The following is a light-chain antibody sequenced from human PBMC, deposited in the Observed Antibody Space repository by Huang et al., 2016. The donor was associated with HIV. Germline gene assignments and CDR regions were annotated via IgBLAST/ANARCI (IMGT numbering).Light chain of an antibody. CDR3: LQHHAYPRT. J-gene: IGKJ1*01. CDR1: QGIANY. Sequence: DIQLTQSPSAMSASVGDRVSITCRASQGIANYLVWFQQRPGGAPKRLIYAASSLQSGGQSRFSGSGSGTKFTLTISGLQPEDFATYYCLQHHAYPRTFGQGTKVEV. V-gene: IGKV1-17*03. CDR2: AAS.